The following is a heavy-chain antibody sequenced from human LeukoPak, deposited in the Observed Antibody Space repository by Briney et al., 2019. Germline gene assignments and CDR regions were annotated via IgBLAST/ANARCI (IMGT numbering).Heavy chain of an antibody. Sequence: PSETLSLTCTVSGGSISSSSYYWGWIRQSPGKGLEWIASIYYSGTTYYNPSLKSRVSMSVESPKNQFSLNLSSVTAADTAIYFCASSSGNYWLFDYWGQGVLVTVSS. CDR1: GGSISSSSYY. J-gene: IGHJ4*02. CDR3: ASSSGNYWLFDY. V-gene: IGHV4-39*07. D-gene: IGHD6-19*01. CDR2: IYYSGTT.